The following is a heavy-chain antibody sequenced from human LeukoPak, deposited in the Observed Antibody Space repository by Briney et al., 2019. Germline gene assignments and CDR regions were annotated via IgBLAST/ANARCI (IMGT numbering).Heavy chain of an antibody. J-gene: IGHJ4*02. V-gene: IGHV1-18*01. CDR1: GYTFTSYG. Sequence: ASVRVSCKASGYTFTSYGISWVRQAPGQGLEWMGWISAYNGNTNYAQKLQGRVTMTTDTSTSTAYMELRSLRSDDTAVYYCAKDPPIRSIPSGFYCSSTSCYSGDYWGQGTLVTVSS. CDR3: AKDPPIRSIPSGFYCSSTSCYSGDY. D-gene: IGHD2-2*02. CDR2: ISAYNGNT.